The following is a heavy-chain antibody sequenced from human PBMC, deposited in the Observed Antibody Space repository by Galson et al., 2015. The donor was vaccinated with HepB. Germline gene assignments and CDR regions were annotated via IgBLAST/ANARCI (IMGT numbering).Heavy chain of an antibody. D-gene: IGHD2-2*02. CDR1: GFTCSNAW. V-gene: IGHV3-15*07. CDR3: TTEYCSSTSCYTFDY. CDR2: IKSKTDGGTT. J-gene: IGHJ4*02. Sequence: SLRLSCAASGFTCSNAWMNWVRQAPGKGLEWVGRIKSKTDGGTTDYAAPVKGRFTISRDDSKNTLYLQMNSLKTEDTAVYYCTTEYCSSTSCYTFDYWGQGTLVTVSS.